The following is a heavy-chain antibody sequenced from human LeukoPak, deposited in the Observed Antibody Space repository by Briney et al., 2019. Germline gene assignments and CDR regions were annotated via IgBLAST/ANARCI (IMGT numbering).Heavy chain of an antibody. CDR2: IGTSSTTI. Sequence: PGGSLRLSCAASGFTFGSYTMNWVRQPPGKGLEWVSNIGTSSTTIYYADSVKGRFTISRDNAKNSLYLQMNSLRAEDTTVYYCARHAGDIVAPGDYWGQGTLVTVSS. CDR1: GFTFGSYT. J-gene: IGHJ4*02. CDR3: ARHAGDIVAPGDY. D-gene: IGHD5-12*01. V-gene: IGHV3-48*01.